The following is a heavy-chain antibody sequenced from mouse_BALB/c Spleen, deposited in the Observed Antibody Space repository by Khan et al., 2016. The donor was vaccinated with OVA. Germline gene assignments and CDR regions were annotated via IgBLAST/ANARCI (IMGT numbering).Heavy chain of an antibody. CDR3: AKDRGYYAVDY. CDR2: IWGDGNT. J-gene: IGHJ4*01. CDR1: GFSLTSYG. Sequence: VQLKQSGPGLVAPSQSLSITCTVSGFSLTSYGVSWVRQPPGKGLEWLGVIWGDGNTNFYSALRSRLSISKDNSKSQVFLKLNSLQTDDTATYYCAKDRGYYAVDYWGQGTSVTVSS. V-gene: IGHV2-3*01.